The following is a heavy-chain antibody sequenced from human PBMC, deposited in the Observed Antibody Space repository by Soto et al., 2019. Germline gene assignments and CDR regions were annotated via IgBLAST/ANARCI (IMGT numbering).Heavy chain of an antibody. CDR1: GFTFSSYA. CDR3: AALVVTAIDDY. J-gene: IGHJ4*02. V-gene: IGHV3-30-3*01. D-gene: IGHD2-21*02. CDR2: ISYDGSNK. Sequence: QVQLVESGGGVVQPGRSLRLSCAASGFTFSSYAMHWVRQAPGKGLEWVAVISYDGSNKYYADSVKGRFTISRENSKNTLYLQMNSLRAEDTAVYYCAALVVTAIDDYWGQGTLVTVSS.